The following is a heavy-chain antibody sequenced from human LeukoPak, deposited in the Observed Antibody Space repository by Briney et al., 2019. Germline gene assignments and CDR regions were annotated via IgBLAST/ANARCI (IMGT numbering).Heavy chain of an antibody. CDR1: GGSISSSSYY. D-gene: IGHD1-14*01. CDR2: LSYGGST. CDR3: ARHDPNRQIFDY. V-gene: IGHV4-39*01. Sequence: SETLSLTCTVSGGSISSSSYYWGWIRQPPGKGLEWIGSLSYGGSTYYNPSLKSRVTISVDTSKNQFSLKLGSVTAADTALYYCARHDPNRQIFDYWGQGTLVTVSS. J-gene: IGHJ4*02.